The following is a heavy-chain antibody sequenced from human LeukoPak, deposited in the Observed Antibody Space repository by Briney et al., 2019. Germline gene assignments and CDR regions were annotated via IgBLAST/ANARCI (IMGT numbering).Heavy chain of an antibody. J-gene: IGHJ4*02. CDR3: LRGVDY. D-gene: IGHD2-15*01. V-gene: IGHV3-73*01. CDR2: IRSKANSYGT. CDR1: GFTFSDSA. Sequence: GGSLRLSCAASGFTFSDSAIHWVRQASGKGLEWVGRIRSKANSYGTGYAVSVKGRFTISRDDSKNTAYLQMNSLKIEDTAVYYCLRGVDYWGQGTLVTVSS.